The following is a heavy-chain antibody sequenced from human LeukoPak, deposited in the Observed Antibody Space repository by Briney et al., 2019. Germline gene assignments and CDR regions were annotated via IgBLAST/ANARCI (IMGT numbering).Heavy chain of an antibody. Sequence: ASVKVSCKASGGTFSSYAISWVRQAPGQGLEWMGIINPSGGSTSYAQKFQGRVTMTRDTSTSTVYMELSSLRSEDTAVYYCARVREYRAFDPWGQGTLVTVSS. CDR2: INPSGGST. J-gene: IGHJ5*02. CDR1: GGTFSSYA. CDR3: ARVREYRAFDP. D-gene: IGHD2-2*01. V-gene: IGHV1-46*01.